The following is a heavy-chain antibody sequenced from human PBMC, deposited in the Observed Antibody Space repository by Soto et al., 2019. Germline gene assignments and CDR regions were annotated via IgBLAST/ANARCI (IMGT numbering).Heavy chain of an antibody. CDR1: GFTFSNYA. CDR2: IRSSGEST. Sequence: QLLESWGGLVQTGGSLRLSCTASGFTFSNYAMSWVRQAPGNVLEWVSGIRSSGESTYYADSVKGRLTISRDNSKNMLYLQINSLRAEDTAVYYCAKGGRRVLIPMDVWGQGTTVTVSS. D-gene: IGHD2-8*01. V-gene: IGHV3-23*01. CDR3: AKGGRRVLIPMDV. J-gene: IGHJ6*02.